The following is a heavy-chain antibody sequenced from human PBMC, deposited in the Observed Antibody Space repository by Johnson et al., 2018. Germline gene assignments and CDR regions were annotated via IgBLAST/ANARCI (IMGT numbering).Heavy chain of an antibody. CDR1: GFTFSRYW. J-gene: IGHJ4*02. D-gene: IGHD5-18*01. Sequence: VQLQESGGGLVQPGGSLRLSCAASGFTFSRYWMHWVRQAPGKGLVWVSRISWNSGSIGYADSVKGRFIISRDNAKNSLYLQMNRLSAEDTALYYCAKGIYSFGYYFEYWGQGTLVTVSS. V-gene: IGHV3-74*01. CDR2: ISWNSGSI. CDR3: AKGIYSFGYYFEY.